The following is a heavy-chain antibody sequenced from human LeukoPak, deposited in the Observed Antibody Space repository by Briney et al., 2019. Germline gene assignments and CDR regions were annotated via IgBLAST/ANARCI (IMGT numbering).Heavy chain of an antibody. D-gene: IGHD3-10*01. J-gene: IGHJ5*02. CDR3: ARFFYGSGSWNWFDP. V-gene: IGHV5-51*01. Sequence: GESLNISCKGSGYSFTSYWIGWVRQMPGKGLEWMGIIYPGDSDTRYSPSFQGQVTISADKSISTAYLQWSSLKASDTAMYYCARFFYGSGSWNWFDPWGQGTLVTVSS. CDR1: GYSFTSYW. CDR2: IYPGDSDT.